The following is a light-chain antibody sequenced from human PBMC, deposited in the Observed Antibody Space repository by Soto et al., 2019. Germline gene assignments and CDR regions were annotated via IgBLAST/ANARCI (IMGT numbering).Light chain of an antibody. CDR1: QNINKNY. CDR2: DAS. Sequence: PGNSGTLFCTASQNINKNYLAWFQHKPGQAPSLLIYDASIRATGVPDRFSGSGSGTDFTLTVSRLEPEDFAVFYCQQYAHSPLAFGGGTKVDIK. J-gene: IGKJ4*01. V-gene: IGKV3-20*01. CDR3: QQYAHSPLA.